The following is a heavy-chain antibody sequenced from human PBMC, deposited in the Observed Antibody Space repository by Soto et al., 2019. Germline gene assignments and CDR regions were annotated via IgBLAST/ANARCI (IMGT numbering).Heavy chain of an antibody. V-gene: IGHV3-30-3*01. CDR1: GFTFRSYA. CDR2: ISNEGSDQ. J-gene: IGHJ4*02. CDR3: ASELVVVAGTDY. D-gene: IGHD2-15*01. Sequence: QVQLVESGGGVVQPGRSLRLSCAASGFTFRSYAMHWVRQAPGKGPEWVAVISNEGSDQYYADSVKGRFTISRDNSKNTLYLKMNSLRDEDTAVYYCASELVVVAGTDYWGQGTLVTVSS.